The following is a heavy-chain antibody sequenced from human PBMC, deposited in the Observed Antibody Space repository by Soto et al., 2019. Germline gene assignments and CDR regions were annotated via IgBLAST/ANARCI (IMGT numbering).Heavy chain of an antibody. V-gene: IGHV3-20*01. Sequence: GGSLSLSCGASGVPCDAFGGCWVCHPRGKGREWVSGINWNGASTGYADSVKGRFTISRDNAKNSLYLQMNSLGAEDTAFFLFAREAGIGYCSSTSCFPLFDPWGQGTLVTVSS. D-gene: IGHD2-2*01. CDR3: AREAGIGYCSSTSCFPLFDP. CDR1: GVPCDAFG. CDR2: INWNGAST. J-gene: IGHJ5*02.